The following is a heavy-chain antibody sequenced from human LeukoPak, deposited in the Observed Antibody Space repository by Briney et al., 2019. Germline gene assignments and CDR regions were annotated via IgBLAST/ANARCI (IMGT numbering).Heavy chain of an antibody. CDR3: ARDILTTVPRDY. CDR2: ISSSGSTI. V-gene: IGHV3-11*04. Sequence: GGSLRLSCAASGFTLSDYYMSWIRQAPGKGLEWVSYISSSGSTIYYADSVKGRFTISRDNAKNSLYLQMNSLRAEDTAVYYCARDILTTVPRDYWGQGTLVTVSS. J-gene: IGHJ4*02. D-gene: IGHD4-17*01. CDR1: GFTLSDYY.